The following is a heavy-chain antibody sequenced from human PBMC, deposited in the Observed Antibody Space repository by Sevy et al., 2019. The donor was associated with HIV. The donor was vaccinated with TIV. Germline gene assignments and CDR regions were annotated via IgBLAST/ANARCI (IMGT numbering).Heavy chain of an antibody. V-gene: IGHV3-30-3*01. Sequence: GGSLRLSCAASGFTFSSYAMHWVRQAPGKGLEWVAVISYDGSNKYYADSVKGRFIISRDNSKNTLYLQMNSLRAEDTAVYYCARDPSGMVVPAVPGWYFDYWGQGTLVTVSS. J-gene: IGHJ4*02. D-gene: IGHD2-2*01. CDR1: GFTFSSYA. CDR3: ARDPSGMVVPAVPGWYFDY. CDR2: ISYDGSNK.